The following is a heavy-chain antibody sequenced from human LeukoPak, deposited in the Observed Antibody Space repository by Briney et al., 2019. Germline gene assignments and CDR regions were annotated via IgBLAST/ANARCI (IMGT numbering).Heavy chain of an antibody. D-gene: IGHD1-1*01. Sequence: ASVKVSCKASGYTFTGYYMHWVRQAPGQGLEWMGWINPNSGGTNYAQKLQGRVTMTTDTSTSTAYMELRSLRSDDTAVYYCARDSRTTGTAFAFDIWGQGTMVTVSS. CDR3: ARDSRTTGTAFAFDI. V-gene: IGHV1-2*02. CDR2: INPNSGGT. J-gene: IGHJ3*02. CDR1: GYTFTGYY.